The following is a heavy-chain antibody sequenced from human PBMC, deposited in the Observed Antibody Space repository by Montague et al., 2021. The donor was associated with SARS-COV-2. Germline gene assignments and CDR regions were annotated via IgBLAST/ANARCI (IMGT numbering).Heavy chain of an antibody. Sequence: SLRLSCEAFGFTFSSYAMHWVRQAPGKGLEWVAVISYDGSNKYYXDSXKGRFTISRDNSKNTLYLQMNSLRAEDTAVYYCARDATYYDILTGYPAFDYYYYYYMDVWGKGTTVTVSS. J-gene: IGHJ6*03. CDR1: GFTFSSYA. CDR3: ARDATYYDILTGYPAFDYYYYYYMDV. CDR2: ISYDGSNK. V-gene: IGHV3-30*04. D-gene: IGHD3-9*01.